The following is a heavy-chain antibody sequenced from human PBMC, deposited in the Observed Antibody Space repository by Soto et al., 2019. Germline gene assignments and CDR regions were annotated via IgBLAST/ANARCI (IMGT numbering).Heavy chain of an antibody. D-gene: IGHD3-10*01. CDR2: IKQDGSEK. V-gene: IGHV3-7*01. CDR1: GFTFSSYW. CDR3: ARDNLGEEMVRGVMYYYYYMDV. J-gene: IGHJ6*03. Sequence: GGSLRLSCAASGFTFSSYWMSWVRQAPGKGLEWVANIKQDGSEKYYVDSVKGRFTISRDNAKNSLYLQMNSLRAEDTAVYYCARDNLGEEMVRGVMYYYYYMDVWGKGTTVTVSS.